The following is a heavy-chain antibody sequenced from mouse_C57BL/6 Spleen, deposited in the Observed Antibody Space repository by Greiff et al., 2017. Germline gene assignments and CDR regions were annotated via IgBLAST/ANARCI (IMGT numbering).Heavy chain of an antibody. V-gene: IGHV1-72*01. CDR2: IDPNSGGT. Sequence: GLEWIGRIDPNSGGTKYNEKFKSKATLTVDKPSSTAYMQLSSLTSEDSAVYYCARYYDGYPYYFDYWGQGTTLTVSS. J-gene: IGHJ2*01. D-gene: IGHD2-3*01. CDR3: ARYYDGYPYYFDY.